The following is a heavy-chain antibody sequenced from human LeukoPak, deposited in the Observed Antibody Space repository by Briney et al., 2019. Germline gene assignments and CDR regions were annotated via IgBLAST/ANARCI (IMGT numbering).Heavy chain of an antibody. Sequence: ASVKVSCKASGYTFTGYYMHWVRQAPGQGLEWMGWINPNSGGTNYAQKFRGRVTMTRDTSISTAYMELSRLRSDDTAVYYCARDDRRQIYDFWSGLGDYWGQGTLVTVSS. CDR1: GYTFTGYY. CDR2: INPNSGGT. CDR3: ARDDRRQIYDFWSGLGDY. J-gene: IGHJ4*02. D-gene: IGHD3-3*01. V-gene: IGHV1-2*02.